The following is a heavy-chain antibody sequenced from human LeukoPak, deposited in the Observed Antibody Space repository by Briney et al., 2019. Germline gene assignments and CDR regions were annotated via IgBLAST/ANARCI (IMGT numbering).Heavy chain of an antibody. CDR1: GYSFTSYW. CDR3: ATYPGYSSGWYGNWFDP. Sequence: GESLKISCKGSGYSFTSYWIGWVRQMPGKGLEWMGIIYPGDSDTRYSPSFQDQVTISADKSISTAYLQWSSLKASDTAMYYCATYPGYSSGWYGNWFDPWGQGTLVTVSS. CDR2: IYPGDSDT. V-gene: IGHV5-51*01. D-gene: IGHD6-19*01. J-gene: IGHJ5*02.